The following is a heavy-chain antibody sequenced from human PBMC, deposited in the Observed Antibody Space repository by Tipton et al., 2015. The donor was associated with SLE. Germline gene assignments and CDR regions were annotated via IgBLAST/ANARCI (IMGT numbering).Heavy chain of an antibody. Sequence: VQLVQSGAEVKKPGESLKISCKGSGYSFTSYWIGWVRQMPGKGLEWMGIIYPGDSDTGYSPSFQGQVTISADKSISTAYLQWSSLKASDTAMYYCAKTTYHYDMSETFDIWGQGTMVTVSS. CDR2: IYPGDSDT. D-gene: IGHD3-22*01. V-gene: IGHV5-51*01. CDR3: AKTTYHYDMSETFDI. CDR1: GYSFTSYW. J-gene: IGHJ3*02.